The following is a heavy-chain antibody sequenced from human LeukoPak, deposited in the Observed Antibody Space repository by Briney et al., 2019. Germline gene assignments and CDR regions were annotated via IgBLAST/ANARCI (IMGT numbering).Heavy chain of an antibody. V-gene: IGHV5-51*01. D-gene: IGHD6-13*01. J-gene: IGHJ5*02. CDR1: GYSFTSYW. CDR2: IYPGDSDT. Sequence: GESLKISCKGSGYSFTSYWIGWVRQMPGKGLEWMGIIYPGDSDTRYSPSFQGQVTISADKSISTAYLQWSSLKASDTAMYYCARTDSSSYSIFNWFDPWGQGTLVTVSS. CDR3: ARTDSSSYSIFNWFDP.